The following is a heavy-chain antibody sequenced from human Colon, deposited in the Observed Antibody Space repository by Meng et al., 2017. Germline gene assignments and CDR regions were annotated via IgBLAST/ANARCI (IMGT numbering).Heavy chain of an antibody. V-gene: IGHV3-9*01. Sequence: SLKISCVASGFTFDNYAMHWVRQIPGKGLEWVAAISRDSGNIDYADSVKGRFTISRDNTENSLYLEMNDLRLEDTAFYYCAKDLAPGSNSYYWYFDLWGRGTLVTVSS. CDR1: GFTFDNYA. CDR2: ISRDSGNI. J-gene: IGHJ2*01. CDR3: AKDLAPGSNSYYWYFDL. D-gene: IGHD1-26*01.